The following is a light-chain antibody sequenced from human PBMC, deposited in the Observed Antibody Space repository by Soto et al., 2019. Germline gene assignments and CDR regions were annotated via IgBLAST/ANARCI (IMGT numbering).Light chain of an antibody. CDR2: KAS. V-gene: IGKV1-5*03. CDR1: QSISSW. Sequence: DIQLTQSPSTLSASVGDRATITCRASQSISSWLAWYQQKPGKAPKLLVYKASSLESGVPSRFSRSGSGTEFTLPISALQPDDFATYYCQQYEAYPLTFGGGTKVEI. J-gene: IGKJ4*01. CDR3: QQYEAYPLT.